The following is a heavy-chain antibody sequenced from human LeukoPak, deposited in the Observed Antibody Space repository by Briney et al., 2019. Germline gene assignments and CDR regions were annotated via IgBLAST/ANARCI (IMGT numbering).Heavy chain of an antibody. CDR3: AKSKYSNGINFDY. CDR2: ISGSGGST. Sequence: QPGGSLRLSCAASGFTFSSYAMSWVRQAPGKGLEWVSAISGSGGSTNYADSVKGRFTISRDNSKNTLYVQMNSLRAEDTAVYYCAKSKYSNGINFDYWGQGTLVTVSS. CDR1: GFTFSSYA. J-gene: IGHJ4*02. D-gene: IGHD4-11*01. V-gene: IGHV3-23*01.